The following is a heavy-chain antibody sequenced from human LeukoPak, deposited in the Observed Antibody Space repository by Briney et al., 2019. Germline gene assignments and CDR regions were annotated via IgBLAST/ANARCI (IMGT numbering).Heavy chain of an antibody. CDR3: ARVSYSNYVAYYYYYMDV. V-gene: IGHV3-7*01. CDR2: IKQDGSEK. D-gene: IGHD4-11*01. Sequence: GGSLRLSCAASRFTSSSYWMTWVRQAPGKGLEWVANIKQDGSEKYYVDSVKGRFTISRDNAKNSLYLQMNSLRAEDTAVYYCARVSYSNYVAYYYYYMDVWGKGTTVTVSS. CDR1: RFTSSSYW. J-gene: IGHJ6*03.